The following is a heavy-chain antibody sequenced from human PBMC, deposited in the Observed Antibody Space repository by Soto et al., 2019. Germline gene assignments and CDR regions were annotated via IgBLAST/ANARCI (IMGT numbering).Heavy chain of an antibody. CDR1: GGFI. CDR3: ARHPSRRYYDSSGYYYPLVYGMDV. D-gene: IGHD3-22*01. V-gene: IGHV4-59*08. CDR2: IYNSGST. Sequence: PSETLSLTCTVSGGFIWGWIRQSPDKGLEWIGYIYNSGSTNYNPSLKSRVTISVDTSKNQFSLKLSSVTAADTAVYYCARHPSRRYYDSSGYYYPLVYGMDVWGQGTTVTVSS. J-gene: IGHJ6*02.